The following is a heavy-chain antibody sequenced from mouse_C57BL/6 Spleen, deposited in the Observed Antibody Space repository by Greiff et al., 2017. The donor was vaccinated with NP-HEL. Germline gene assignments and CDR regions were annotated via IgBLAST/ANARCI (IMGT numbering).Heavy chain of an antibody. D-gene: IGHD3-2*02. V-gene: IGHV1-64*01. Sequence: QVQLQQPGAELVKPGASVKLSCKASGYTFTSYWMHWVKQRPGQGLEWIGMIHPNSGSTNYNEKFKSKATLTVDKSSSKAYMQLSSLTSEDSAVYYCARSEAQATDYWGQGTTLTVSS. J-gene: IGHJ2*01. CDR3: ARSEAQATDY. CDR1: GYTFTSYW. CDR2: IHPNSGST.